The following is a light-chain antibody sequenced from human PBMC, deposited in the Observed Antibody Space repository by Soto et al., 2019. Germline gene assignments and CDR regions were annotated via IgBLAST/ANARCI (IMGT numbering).Light chain of an antibody. CDR3: KQYNSYWT. CDR1: QSISSW. V-gene: IGKV1-5*01. CDR2: DAS. J-gene: IGKJ1*01. Sequence: DIQMTQSPSTLSASVGDRVTITCRASQSISSWLAWYQQKPGKAPKLLIYDASSLESGVPSRFSGSGSGTEFPLTISSLQPDDFATYCHKQYNSYWTFGQGTKVDI.